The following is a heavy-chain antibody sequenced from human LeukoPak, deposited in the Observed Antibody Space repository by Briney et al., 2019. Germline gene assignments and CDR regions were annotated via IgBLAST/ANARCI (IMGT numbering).Heavy chain of an antibody. J-gene: IGHJ5*02. CDR2: IYYSGSS. V-gene: IGHV4-59*01. Sequence: SETLSLTCTVSGGSISSYFWNWIRQPPGKGLEWIGYIYYSGSSNYNPSLKSRVTMSVDTSGNFFSLKLSSVTAADTAVYYCARGSCTGGNCSPYNWFDLWGQGTLVTVSS. CDR3: ARGSCTGGNCSPYNWFDL. CDR1: GGSISSYF. D-gene: IGHD2-8*02.